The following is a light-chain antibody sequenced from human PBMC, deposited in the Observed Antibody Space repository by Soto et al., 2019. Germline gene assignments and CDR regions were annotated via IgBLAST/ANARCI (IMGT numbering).Light chain of an antibody. CDR1: QSLLHSNGYNY. J-gene: IGKJ4*01. CDR2: LGS. CDR3: MQGLQSPVS. Sequence: DTVMTQSPLSLSVTPGEPASISCRSSQSLLHSNGYNYLDWYVQKPGQSPQLLIYLGSNRASGVPERCSGSESGADFTVKISRVEAEDVGVDDCMQGLQSPVSFGGGTKVEIK. V-gene: IGKV2-28*01.